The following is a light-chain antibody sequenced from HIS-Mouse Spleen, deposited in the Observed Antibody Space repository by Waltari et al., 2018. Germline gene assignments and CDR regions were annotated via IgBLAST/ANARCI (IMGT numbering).Light chain of an antibody. CDR3: AAWDDSLSGPV. Sequence: QSVLTQPPSASGTPGQRFAISCSGRRSNIGPNYVYWYQQLPGTAPNLLIYRNNQRPSGVPDRFSGSKSGTSASLAISGLRSEDEADYYCAAWDDSLSGPVFGGGTKLTVL. V-gene: IGLV1-47*01. CDR1: RSNIGPNY. CDR2: RNN. J-gene: IGLJ3*02.